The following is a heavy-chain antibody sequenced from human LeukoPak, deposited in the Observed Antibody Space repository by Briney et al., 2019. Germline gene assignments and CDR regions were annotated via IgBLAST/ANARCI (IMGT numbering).Heavy chain of an antibody. Sequence: SETLSLTCSVSGVPISTYYWSWLRQSPGKGLEWIAYVYYNGDIMYNPSLKSRVTISLDTSKNQFSLSMTSVTAADTAAYFCATTWYYDSRGYLFDDWGHGTLVTVSS. CDR1: GVPISTYY. D-gene: IGHD3-22*01. V-gene: IGHV4-59*01. CDR3: ATTWYYDSRGYLFDD. CDR2: VYYNGDI. J-gene: IGHJ4*01.